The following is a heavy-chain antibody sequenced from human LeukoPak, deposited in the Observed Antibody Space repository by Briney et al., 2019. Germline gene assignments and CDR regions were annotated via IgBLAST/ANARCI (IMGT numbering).Heavy chain of an antibody. J-gene: IGHJ4*02. CDR2: ISGSGGST. Sequence: GGSLRLSCAASGFTFSSYWMSWVRQAPGKGLEWVSAISGSGGSTYYADSVKGRFTISRDNSKNTLYLQMNSLRAEDTAVYYCAKLLYGDYRYYFDYWGQGTLVTVSS. CDR3: AKLLYGDYRYYFDY. V-gene: IGHV3-23*01. D-gene: IGHD4-17*01. CDR1: GFTFSSYW.